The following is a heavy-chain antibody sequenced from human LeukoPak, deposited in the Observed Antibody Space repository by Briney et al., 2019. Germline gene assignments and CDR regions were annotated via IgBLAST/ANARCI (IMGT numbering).Heavy chain of an antibody. J-gene: IGHJ6*02. CDR2: IWYDGSNK. V-gene: IGHV3-30*19. CDR3: ARELRYFDWLLPNYYYYGMDV. D-gene: IGHD3-9*01. CDR1: GFTFSSYG. Sequence: PGRSLRLSCAASGFTFSSYGMHWVRQAPGKGLEWVAVIWYDGSNKYYADSVKGRFTISRDNSKNTLYLQMNSLRAEDTAVYYCARELRYFDWLLPNYYYYGMDVWGQGTTVTVSS.